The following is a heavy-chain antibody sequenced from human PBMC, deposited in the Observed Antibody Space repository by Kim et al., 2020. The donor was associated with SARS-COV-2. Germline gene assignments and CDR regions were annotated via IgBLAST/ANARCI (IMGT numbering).Heavy chain of an antibody. CDR3: ARGRADYYGSGSYRDY. D-gene: IGHD3-10*01. CDR2: INHSGST. V-gene: IGHV4-34*01. J-gene: IGHJ4*02. CDR1: GGSFSGYY. Sequence: SETLSLTCAVYGGSFSGYYWSWIRQPPGKGLEWIGEINHSGSTNYNPSLKSRVTISVDTSKNQFSLKLSSVTAADTAVYYCARGRADYYGSGSYRDYWGQGTLVTVSS.